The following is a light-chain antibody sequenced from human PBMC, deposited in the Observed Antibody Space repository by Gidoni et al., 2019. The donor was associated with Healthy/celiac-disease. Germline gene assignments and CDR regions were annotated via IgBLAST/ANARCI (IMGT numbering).Light chain of an antibody. J-gene: IGKJ2*03. CDR2: LGA. CDR3: MQALQTPPYS. CDR1: QSLRHSNGCNY. Sequence: DSVMTHSPLSLPVTPGKPATISCRSSQSLRHSNGCNYLDWYLQKPGQSPQRLIYLGANRASGVPDRCSGSGAGTDVTLKISSVEAEDVVVYYCMQALQTPPYSFGHGTKLEIK. V-gene: IGKV2-28*01.